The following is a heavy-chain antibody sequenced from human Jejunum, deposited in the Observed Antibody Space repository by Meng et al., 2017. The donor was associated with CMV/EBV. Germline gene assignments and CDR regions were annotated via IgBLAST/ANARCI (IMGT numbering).Heavy chain of an antibody. D-gene: IGHD6-19*01. V-gene: IGHV3-48*04. CDR1: FTFRTYS. CDR3: TGAGYSRGWYLGYADY. CDR2: ISSSSNSI. J-gene: IGHJ4*02. Sequence: FTFRTYSMNWVRQAPGKGLEWVSYISSSSNSIYYADSVKGRFTISRDNAKNSLYLQMNSLRAEDTAVYYCTGAGYSRGWYLGYADYWGQGTLVTVSS.